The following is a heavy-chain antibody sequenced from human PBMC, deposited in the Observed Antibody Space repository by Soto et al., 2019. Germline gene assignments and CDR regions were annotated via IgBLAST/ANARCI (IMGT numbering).Heavy chain of an antibody. V-gene: IGHV3-48*02. CDR3: VRETGYGMDV. Sequence: GGSLRLSCAAFGFTFSTYTINWVRQAPGKGPEWLSYISGTTSTINYAYSVKGRFTVSRDNAENSLHLQMNSLRDEDTAVYYCVRETGYGMDVWGQGTTVTVSS. J-gene: IGHJ6*02. CDR1: GFTFSTYT. CDR2: ISGTTSTI.